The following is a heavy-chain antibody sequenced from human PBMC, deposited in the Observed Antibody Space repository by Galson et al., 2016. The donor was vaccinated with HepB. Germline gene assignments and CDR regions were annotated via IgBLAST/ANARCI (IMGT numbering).Heavy chain of an antibody. CDR1: GGSISSGGYY. J-gene: IGHJ6*02. V-gene: IGHV4-31*03. D-gene: IGHD2-2*01. CDR2: IYYSGNT. Sequence: TLSLTCTVSGGSISSGGYYWSWIRQHPVKGLEWIGYIYYSGNTYYNPSLKSRVTISIDTSKKQFSLKLSSVTAADTAVYYCARDRIVVVPAAATFYYHGMDVWGQGTTVTVSS. CDR3: ARDRIVVVPAAATFYYHGMDV.